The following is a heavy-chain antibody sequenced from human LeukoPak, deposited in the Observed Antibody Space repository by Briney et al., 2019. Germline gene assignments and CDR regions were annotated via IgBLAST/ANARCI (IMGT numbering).Heavy chain of an antibody. D-gene: IGHD6-13*01. J-gene: IGHJ4*02. CDR3: ARVRPGIAATGTWAAPV. CDR2: VHHSGST. CDR1: GYSISSGYW. Sequence: SETLSLTCTVSGYSISSGYWWGWIRQSPGMGLEWIGSVHHSGSTYYNPSFKSRVTISVDTSKNQFSLKLSSVTAADTAVYYCARVRPGIAATGTWAAPVWGQGTLVTLSS. V-gene: IGHV4-38-2*02.